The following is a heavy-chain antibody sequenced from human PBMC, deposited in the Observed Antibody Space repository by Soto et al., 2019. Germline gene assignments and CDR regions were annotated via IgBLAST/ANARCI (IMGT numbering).Heavy chain of an antibody. D-gene: IGHD6-13*01. V-gene: IGHV4-61*08. CDR1: GGSVRSGDCY. CDR2: IYYSGTI. CDR3: ARHLAVSGTFNWFDP. Sequence: RSLTYTVSGGSVRSGDCYWSWIRQPPGKGLEWIGNIYYSGTIDYSPSLKSRVTISVDATKNQFSLKLSSVTAAETAVYYFARHLAVSGTFNWFDPWGKGTLVTVSS. J-gene: IGHJ5*02.